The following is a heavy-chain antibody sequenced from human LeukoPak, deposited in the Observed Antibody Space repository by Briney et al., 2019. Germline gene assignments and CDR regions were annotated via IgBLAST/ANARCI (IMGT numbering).Heavy chain of an antibody. D-gene: IGHD2-2*01. CDR2: INHSGSA. V-gene: IGHV4-34*01. CDR3: ARRAAGLIVVVRNYWFDP. J-gene: IGHJ5*02. CDR1: GGSFSGYY. Sequence: SETLSLTCAVYGGSFSGYYWSWIRQPPGKGLEWIGEINHSGSAKYNPSLKSRVTISVDTSKNQFSLKLSSVTAADTAVYYCARRAAGLIVVVRNYWFDPWGQGTLVTVSS.